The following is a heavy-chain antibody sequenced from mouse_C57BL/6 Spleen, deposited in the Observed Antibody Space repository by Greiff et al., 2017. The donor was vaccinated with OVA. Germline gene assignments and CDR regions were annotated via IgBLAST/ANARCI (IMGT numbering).Heavy chain of an antibody. Sequence: SGAELVRPGASVTLSCKASGYTFTDYEMHWVKQTPVHGLEWIGAIDPETGGTAYNQKFKGKAILTADKSSSTAYMELRSLTSEDSAVYYCTSPLIYGSSYDYWGQGTTLTVSS. CDR1: GYTFTDYE. CDR3: TSPLIYGSSYDY. J-gene: IGHJ2*01. CDR2: IDPETGGT. V-gene: IGHV1-15*01. D-gene: IGHD1-1*01.